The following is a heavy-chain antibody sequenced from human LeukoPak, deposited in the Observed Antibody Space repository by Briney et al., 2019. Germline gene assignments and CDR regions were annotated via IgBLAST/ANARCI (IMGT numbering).Heavy chain of an antibody. CDR3: ARAYSVARGLNWFDP. V-gene: IGHV4-34*01. J-gene: IGHJ5*02. CDR2: INHSGST. D-gene: IGHD4-23*01. CDR1: GGSFSGYY. Sequence: SETLSLTCAVYGGSFSGYYWSWIRQPPGKGLEWIGEINHSGSTNYNPSLKSRVTISVDTSKNQLSLKLSSVTAADTAVYYCARAYSVARGLNWFDPWGQGTLVTVSS.